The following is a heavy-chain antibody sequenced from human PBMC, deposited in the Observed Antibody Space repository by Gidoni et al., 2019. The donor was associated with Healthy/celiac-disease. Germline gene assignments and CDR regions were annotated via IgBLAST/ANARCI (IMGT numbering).Heavy chain of an antibody. CDR1: GGTFSSYA. CDR2: IIPIFGTA. CDR3: ARDLEGLSRYGSGYYYYYGMDV. J-gene: IGHJ6*02. Sequence: QVQLVQSGAEVKKPGSSVKVSCKASGGTFSSYAISWVRQAPGQGLEWMGGIIPIFGTANYAQKFQGRVTITADESTSTAYMELSSLRSEDTAVYYCARDLEGLSRYGSGYYYYYGMDVWGQGTTVTVSS. D-gene: IGHD3-10*01. V-gene: IGHV1-69*01.